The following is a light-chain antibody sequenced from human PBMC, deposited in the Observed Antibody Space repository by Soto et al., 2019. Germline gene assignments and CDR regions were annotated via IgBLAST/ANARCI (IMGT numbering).Light chain of an antibody. V-gene: IGKV3-15*01. CDR1: QSVSSN. J-gene: IGKJ1*01. CDR2: GAS. CDR3: QQYNNWPPWT. Sequence: EIVMTQSPATLSVSPGERATLSCRASQSVSSNLAWYQQKPGQAPRLLIYGASTRATGIPARFSGSGSGTEFTLTISSLPCEDFAVYYCQQYNNWPPWTFGQGDKVEIK.